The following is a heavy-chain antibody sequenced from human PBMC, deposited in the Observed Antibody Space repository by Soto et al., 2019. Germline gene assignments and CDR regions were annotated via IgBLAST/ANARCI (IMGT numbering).Heavy chain of an antibody. V-gene: IGHV4-59*01. CDR2: IYYSGST. CDR3: ARLYPFYDLLTGSQPYAFDI. CDR1: GDSISSSY. D-gene: IGHD3-9*01. Sequence: QVHLQELGPGLVKPSETLSLTCTVSGDSISSSYWNWIRQAPGKGLEWIGYIYYSGSTNFSPSLKSRVTISIDTSKEQFSLKLSSVTAADTAVYYCARLYPFYDLLTGSQPYAFDIWGQGTMVTVSS. J-gene: IGHJ3*02.